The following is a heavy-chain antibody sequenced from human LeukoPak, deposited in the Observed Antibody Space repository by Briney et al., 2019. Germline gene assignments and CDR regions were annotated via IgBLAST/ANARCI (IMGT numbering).Heavy chain of an antibody. CDR1: GYTFTGYY. CDR3: ARGYSGSYFDAFDI. V-gene: IGHV1-2*02. D-gene: IGHD1-26*01. CDR2: INPNSGGT. J-gene: IGHJ3*02. Sequence: ASVKVSCKASGYTFTGYYMHWVRQAPGQGLEWMGWINPNSGGTNYAQKFQSRVTMTRDTSISTAYMELSRLRSDDTAVYYCARGYSGSYFDAFDIWGQGTMVTVSS.